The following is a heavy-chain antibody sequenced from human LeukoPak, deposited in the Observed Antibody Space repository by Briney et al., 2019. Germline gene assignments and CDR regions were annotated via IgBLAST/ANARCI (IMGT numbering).Heavy chain of an antibody. J-gene: IGHJ6*01. Sequence: PGGSLRLSCAASGFTFSSYAMSWVRQAPGKGLEWVSAISGSGGSTHYADSVKGRFTISRDNSKNTLYLQMNSLRAEDTAVYYCAKWPVSLDWLGVREYGMDVWGQGTTVTVSS. D-gene: IGHD3/OR15-3a*01. CDR2: ISGSGGST. V-gene: IGHV3-23*01. CDR1: GFTFSSYA. CDR3: AKWPVSLDWLGVREYGMDV.